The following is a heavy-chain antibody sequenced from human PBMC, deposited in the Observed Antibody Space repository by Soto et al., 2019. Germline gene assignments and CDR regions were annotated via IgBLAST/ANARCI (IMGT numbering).Heavy chain of an antibody. CDR2: IYRTGST. D-gene: IGHD1-7*01. Sequence: SETLSLTCAVSGGSFTSNNWWTCVRQPPGQGLEWIGEIYRTGSTNYNLSLKSRVTISLDKSENQFSLKVTSLTAADTAVYYCASRDPGTSVDYWGQGTLVTVSS. V-gene: IGHV4-4*02. CDR1: GGSFTSNNW. CDR3: ASRDPGTSVDY. J-gene: IGHJ4*02.